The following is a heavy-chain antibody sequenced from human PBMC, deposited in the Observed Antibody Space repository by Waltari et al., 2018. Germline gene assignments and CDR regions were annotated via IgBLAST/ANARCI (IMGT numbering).Heavy chain of an antibody. CDR3: AKSIVVVVAHYYYYMDV. J-gene: IGHJ6*03. Sequence: EVQLVESGGGLVQPGGSLRLSCAASGFTFSSYAMSWVRQAPGKGLEWVSAIRGSGGSTYYADSVKGRFTNSRDNSKNTLYLKMNSLRAEETDVYYCAKSIVVVVAHYYYYMDVWGKGTTVTVSS. D-gene: IGHD2-15*01. V-gene: IGHV3-23*04. CDR2: IRGSGGST. CDR1: GFTFSSYA.